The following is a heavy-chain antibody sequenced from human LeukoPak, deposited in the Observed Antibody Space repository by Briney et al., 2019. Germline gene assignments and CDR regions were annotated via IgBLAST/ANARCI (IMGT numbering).Heavy chain of an antibody. V-gene: IGHV3-23*01. CDR3: ARDPPRAAWVFDY. Sequence: GGSLRLSYAPSGFTFSNYAMTSVRQSPGKALEGVSAITSGGGTTYYAGSVKGRFTISRDNSKNTLYLQMNSLRAEDTAVYYCARDPPRAAWVFDYWGQGTLVSVSS. D-gene: IGHD6-25*01. CDR2: ITSGGGTT. J-gene: IGHJ4*02. CDR1: GFTFSNYA.